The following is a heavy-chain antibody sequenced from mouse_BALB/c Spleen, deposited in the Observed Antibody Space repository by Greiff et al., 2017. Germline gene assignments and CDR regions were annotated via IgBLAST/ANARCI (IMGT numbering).Heavy chain of an antibody. CDR3: ARGVYDYDGYYFDY. Sequence: EVQGVESGGGLVKPGGSLKLSCAASGFAFSSYDMSWVRQTPEKRLEWVATISDGGSYTYYPDSVKGRFTISRDNAKNNLYLQMSSLKSEDTAMYYCARGVYDYDGYYFDYWGQGTTLTVSS. D-gene: IGHD2-4*01. J-gene: IGHJ2*01. CDR2: ISDGGSYT. V-gene: IGHV5-4*02. CDR1: GFAFSSYD.